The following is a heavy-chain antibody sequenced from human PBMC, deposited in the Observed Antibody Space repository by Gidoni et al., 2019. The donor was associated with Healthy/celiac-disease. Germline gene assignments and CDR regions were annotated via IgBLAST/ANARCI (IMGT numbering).Heavy chain of an antibody. CDR2: IFSNDEK. CDR3: ARILGDLSTPNFDY. Sequence: LAHIFSNDEKSYSTSLKSRLTISKDTSKSQVVLTMTNMDPVDTATYYCARILGDLSTPNFDYWGQGTLVTVSS. J-gene: IGHJ4*02. V-gene: IGHV2-26*01. D-gene: IGHD2-21*01.